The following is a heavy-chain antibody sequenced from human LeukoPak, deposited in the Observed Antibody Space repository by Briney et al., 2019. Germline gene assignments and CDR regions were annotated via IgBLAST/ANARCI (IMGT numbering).Heavy chain of an antibody. J-gene: IGHJ5*02. D-gene: IGHD3-3*01. V-gene: IGHV3-7*01. CDR3: AKDQSPYDFWSGYHH. Sequence: AGGSLRLSCAASGFTFSNYWMSWVRQAPGKGLEWVANINQDGSEKSYVDSVEGRFTISRDNAKKSLYLYVNSLRAEDTAVYYCAKDQSPYDFWSGYHHWGQGTLVTVSS. CDR2: INQDGSEK. CDR1: GFTFSNYW.